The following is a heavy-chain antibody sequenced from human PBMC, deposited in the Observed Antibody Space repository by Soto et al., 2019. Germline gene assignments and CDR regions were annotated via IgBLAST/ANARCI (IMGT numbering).Heavy chain of an antibody. V-gene: IGHV4-59*01. CDR1: GGSISGYY. CDR3: ARVLGVGRDWFDP. D-gene: IGHD3-16*01. Sequence: SETLSLTCSVSGGSISGYYWSWIRQPPGKGLEWIGYIYYSGSTNYNPSLKSRVTISVDTSKNQFSLKLSSVTAADTAVYYCARVLGVGRDWFDPWGQGTQVTAPQ. J-gene: IGHJ5*02. CDR2: IYYSGST.